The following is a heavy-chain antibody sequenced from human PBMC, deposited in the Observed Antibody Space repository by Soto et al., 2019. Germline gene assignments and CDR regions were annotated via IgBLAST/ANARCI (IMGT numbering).Heavy chain of an antibody. D-gene: IGHD6-13*01. CDR3: ARDLTRGYSSSWYPPYYYYGMDV. J-gene: IGHJ6*02. CDR2: INPNSGGT. V-gene: IGHV1-2*04. CDR1: GYTFTGYY. Sequence: GASVKVSCKASGYTFTGYYMHWVRQAPGQGLEWMGWINPNSGGTNYAQKFQGWVTMTRDTSISAAYMELSRLRSDDTAVYYCARDLTRGYSSSWYPPYYYYGMDVWGQGTTVTVSS.